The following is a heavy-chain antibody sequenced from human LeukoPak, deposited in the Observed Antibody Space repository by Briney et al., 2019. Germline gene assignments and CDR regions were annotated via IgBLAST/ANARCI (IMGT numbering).Heavy chain of an antibody. CDR1: AFIFSGHW. CDR3: AKDPNGDYVGTFDM. CDR2: IKEDGSER. V-gene: IGHV3-7*03. J-gene: IGHJ3*02. Sequence: GGSLRLSCEGSAFIFSGHWMNWVRQTPGKGLEWVASIKEDGSERQYVDSVKGRFSISRDNTKGSLFLQLNSLRAEDTAVYYCAKDPNGDYVGTFDMWGQGTMVTVSS. D-gene: IGHD4-17*01.